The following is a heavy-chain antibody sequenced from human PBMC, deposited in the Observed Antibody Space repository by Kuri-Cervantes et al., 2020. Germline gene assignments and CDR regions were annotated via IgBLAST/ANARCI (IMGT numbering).Heavy chain of an antibody. D-gene: IGHD4-23*01. CDR2: INSDGSST. CDR3: AKCLPVATYHFGYFDL. V-gene: IGHV3-74*01. Sequence: GESLKISCAASGFTFSSYWMHWVRQAPGKGLVWVSRINSDGSSTSYADSVKGRFTISRDNAKNTLYLQMNSLRAEDTAVYYCAKCLPVATYHFGYFDLWGRGTLVTVSS. CDR1: GFTFSSYW. J-gene: IGHJ2*01.